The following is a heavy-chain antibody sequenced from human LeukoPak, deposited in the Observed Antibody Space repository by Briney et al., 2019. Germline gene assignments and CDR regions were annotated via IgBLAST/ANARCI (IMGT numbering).Heavy chain of an antibody. CDR1: GGSISSYY. CDR3: ARSQANWEYYFDY. CDR2: IYYSGST. J-gene: IGHJ4*02. D-gene: IGHD7-27*01. V-gene: IGHV4-59*01. Sequence: SETLSPTCTVSGGSISSYYWSWIRQPPGKGLEWIGYIYYSGSTNYNPSLKSRVTISVDTSKNQFSLKLSSVTAADTAVYYCARSQANWEYYFDYWGQGTLVTVSS.